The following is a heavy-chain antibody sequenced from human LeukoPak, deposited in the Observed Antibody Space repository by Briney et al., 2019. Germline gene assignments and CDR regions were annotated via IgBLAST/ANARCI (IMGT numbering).Heavy chain of an antibody. V-gene: IGHV4-39*07. CDR2: IYYSGST. CDR1: GGSISSSSYY. J-gene: IGHJ4*02. Sequence: KTSETLSLTCTVSGGSISSSSYYWGWIRQPPGKGLEWIGSIYYSGSTYYNPSLKSRVTISVDTSKNQFSLKLSSVTAADTAVYYCASGDTAMVPVDYWGQGTLVTVSS. D-gene: IGHD5-18*01. CDR3: ASGDTAMVPVDY.